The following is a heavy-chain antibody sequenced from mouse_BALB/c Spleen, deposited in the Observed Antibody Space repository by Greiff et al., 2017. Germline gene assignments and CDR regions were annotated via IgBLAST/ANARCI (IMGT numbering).Heavy chain of an antibody. D-gene: IGHD2-14*01. V-gene: IGHV5-17*02. J-gene: IGHJ1*01. Sequence: VQLVEPGGGLVQPGGSRKLSCAASGFTFSSFGMHWVRLAPAKGLEWVAYISSGSSTIYYADTVKGRFTIARDNPKNTLFLQMTSLRSEDTAMYYCARGHYRYDGEDFDVWGAGTTVTVSS. CDR3: ARGHYRYDGEDFDV. CDR2: ISSGSSTI. CDR1: GFTFSSFG.